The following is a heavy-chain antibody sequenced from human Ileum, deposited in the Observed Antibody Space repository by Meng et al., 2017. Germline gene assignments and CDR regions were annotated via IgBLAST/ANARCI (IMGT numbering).Heavy chain of an antibody. J-gene: IGHJ4*02. D-gene: IGHD6-19*01. Sequence: QDDLVVAGARVAPPGTSRSPSWAASGFTLRTYGLHWLRQAPGKGLEWVAVIWFDGSKPYYADSVKGRFTVSRDNSKNTLYLQMNSLRADDTAVYYCTRYRSGTGDYWGPGTLVTVSS. CDR2: IWFDGSKP. CDR3: TRYRSGTGDY. CDR1: GFTLRTYG. V-gene: IGHV3-33*07.